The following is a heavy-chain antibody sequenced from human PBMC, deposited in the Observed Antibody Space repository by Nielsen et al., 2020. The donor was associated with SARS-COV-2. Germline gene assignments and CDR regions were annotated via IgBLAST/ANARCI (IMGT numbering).Heavy chain of an antibody. V-gene: IGHV1-69*01. CDR2: IIPIFGTA. Sequence: WVRQAPGQGLEWMGGIIPIFGTANYAQKFQGRVTITADESTSTAYMELSSLRAEDTAVYYCAKEGGIGSTSYYYYYGMDVWGQGTTVTVSS. D-gene: IGHD2-2*01. J-gene: IGHJ6*02. CDR3: AKEGGIGSTSYYYYYGMDV.